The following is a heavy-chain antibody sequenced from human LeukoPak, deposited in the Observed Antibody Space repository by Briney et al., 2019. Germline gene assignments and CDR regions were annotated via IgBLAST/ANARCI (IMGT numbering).Heavy chain of an antibody. Sequence: PWGSLRLSCAASGLTFSNYAMSWVRQAPGKGPEWVSATSGSGGDTYYADSVKGRFTISRDNSKNTLYVQMNSLRAEDTAVYYCAAWYSETYRVDYWGQGTLVTVSS. D-gene: IGHD1-26*01. V-gene: IGHV3-23*01. CDR1: GLTFSNYA. J-gene: IGHJ4*02. CDR3: AAWYSETYRVDY. CDR2: TSGSGGDT.